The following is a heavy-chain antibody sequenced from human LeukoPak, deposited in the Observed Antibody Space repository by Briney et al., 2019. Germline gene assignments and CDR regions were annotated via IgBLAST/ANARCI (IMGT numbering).Heavy chain of an antibody. CDR1: GFTFSSYW. J-gene: IGHJ4*02. V-gene: IGHV3-74*01. D-gene: IGHD2-15*01. CDR3: ATGGGWYYDY. CDR2: INSDGSST. Sequence: GGSLRLSCAASGFTFSSYWMHWVRQAPGKGLVWVSRINSDGSSTIYADSVKGRFTISRDNAKSTVYLQMNSLSAEDTAVYYCATGGGWYYDYWGQGTLVTVSS.